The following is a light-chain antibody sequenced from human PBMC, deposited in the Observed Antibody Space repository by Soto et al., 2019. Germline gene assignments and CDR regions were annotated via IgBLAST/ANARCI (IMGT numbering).Light chain of an antibody. CDR2: QAS. CDR1: QGISNR. J-gene: IGKJ1*01. CDR3: QQYNSHWT. Sequence: MTRLPSTLHESEGTKFTTTCGASQGISNRLAWYQQKPGKAPKLLIYQASSLKSGVPSRFGGSGSGTEFTLTITSLQPDDFATYYCQQYNSHWTFGQGTKVDIK. V-gene: IGKV1-5*03.